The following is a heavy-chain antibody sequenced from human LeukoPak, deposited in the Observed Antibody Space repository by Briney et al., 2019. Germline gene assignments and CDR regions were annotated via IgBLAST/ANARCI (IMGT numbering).Heavy chain of an antibody. V-gene: IGHV3-21*04. CDR2: ISSSSSYI. CDR3: ARVGATPAEGASHYYYYYMDV. D-gene: IGHD1-26*01. Sequence: PGGSLRLSCAASGFTFSNSWMHWVRQAPGKGLEWVSSISSSSSYIYYADSVKGRFTISRDNAKNSLYLQMSSLRAEDTAVYYCARVGATPAEGASHYYYYYMDVWGKGTTVTISS. CDR1: GFTFSNSW. J-gene: IGHJ6*03.